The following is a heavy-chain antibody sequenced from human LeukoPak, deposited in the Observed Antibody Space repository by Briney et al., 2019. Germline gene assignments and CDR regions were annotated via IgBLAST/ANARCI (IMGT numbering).Heavy chain of an antibody. D-gene: IGHD3-22*01. CDR2: IKQDGSEK. V-gene: IGHV3-7*03. Sequence: GGSLRLSCAASGFTFSSYWMSWVRQAPGKGLEWVANIKQDGSEKYYVDSVKGRFTISRDNAKNSLYLQMNSLRAEDTAVYYCAKLAYWGYYDSSGYWDYWGQGTLVTVSS. CDR1: GFTFSSYW. J-gene: IGHJ4*02. CDR3: AKLAYWGYYDSSGYWDY.